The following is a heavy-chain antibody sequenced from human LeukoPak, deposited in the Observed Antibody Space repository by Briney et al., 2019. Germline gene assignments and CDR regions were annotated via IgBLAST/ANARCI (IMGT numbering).Heavy chain of an antibody. CDR1: GFTVSSNY. J-gene: IGHJ4*02. D-gene: IGHD2-2*01. CDR3: ARDSYRYYFDY. V-gene: IGHV3-66*01. CDR2: IYSGGST. Sequence: GGSLRLSCAASGFTVSSNYMSWVRQAPGKGLEWVLVIYSGGSTFYADSVKGRFTISRDNSKNTLYLQRNSLRAEDTAVYYCARDSYRYYFDYWGQGTLVTVSS.